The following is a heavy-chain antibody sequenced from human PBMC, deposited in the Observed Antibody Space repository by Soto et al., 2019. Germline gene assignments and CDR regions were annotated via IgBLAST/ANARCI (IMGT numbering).Heavy chain of an antibody. CDR2: IDPSDSFA. D-gene: IGHD3-10*01. J-gene: IGHJ4*02. CDR1: EYSFPIYW. V-gene: IGHV5-10-1*01. CDR3: ARQQSGSGNSNFDF. Sequence: GESLKISCQAFEYSFPIYWISWVRQKPGGGLEWMGRIDPSDSFATYSPSFQGHVTISADKSTRTVYLEWRSLQASGTATYYCARQQSGSGNSNFDFWGQGTPVTVSS.